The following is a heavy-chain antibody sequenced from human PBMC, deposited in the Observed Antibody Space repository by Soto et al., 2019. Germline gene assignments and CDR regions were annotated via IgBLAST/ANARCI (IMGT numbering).Heavy chain of an antibody. V-gene: IGHV4-31*11. CDR3: ARDLGRVEDDAFDI. CDR2: IYYSGST. CDR1: GDSISSADYF. Sequence: TRSLPCGVSGDSISSADYFWSWIRQHPGKGLEWIGYIYYSGSTYYNPSLKSRVTISVDTSKNQFSLKLSSVTAADTAVYYCARDLGRVEDDAFDIWGQGAMVTVSS. J-gene: IGHJ3*02. D-gene: IGHD2-15*01.